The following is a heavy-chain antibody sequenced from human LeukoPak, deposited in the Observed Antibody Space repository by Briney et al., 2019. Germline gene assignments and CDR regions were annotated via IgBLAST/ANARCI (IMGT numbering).Heavy chain of an antibody. CDR1: GGSISSYY. Sequence: PSETLSLTCTVSGGSISSYYWSWTRQPAGKGLEWIGNIYYSGSTNYNPSLKSRVTISVDTSKNQFSLKLSSVTAADTAVYYCAREGDRGSITMVRGVIISPWYFDYWGQGTLVTVSS. CDR2: IYYSGST. V-gene: IGHV4-59*12. D-gene: IGHD3-10*01. J-gene: IGHJ4*02. CDR3: AREGDRGSITMVRGVIISPWYFDY.